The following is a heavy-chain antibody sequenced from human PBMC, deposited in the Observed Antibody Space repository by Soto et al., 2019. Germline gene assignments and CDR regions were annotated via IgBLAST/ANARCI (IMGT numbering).Heavy chain of an antibody. CDR2: ISSSSYT. CDR1: GFTFSDYY. V-gene: IGHV3-11*06. J-gene: IGHJ5*02. D-gene: IGHD2-2*01. Sequence: PGGSLRLSCAASGFTFSDYYMSWIRQAPGKGLEWVSYISSSSYTNYADSVKGRFTISRDNAKNSLYLQMNSLRAEDTAVYYCARDRCSSTSCYSSWFDPWGQGTLVTVSS. CDR3: ARDRCSSTSCYSSWFDP.